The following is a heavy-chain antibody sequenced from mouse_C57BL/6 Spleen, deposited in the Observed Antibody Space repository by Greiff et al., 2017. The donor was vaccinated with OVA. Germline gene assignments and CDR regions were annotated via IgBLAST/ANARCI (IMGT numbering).Heavy chain of an antibody. J-gene: IGHJ1*03. CDR1: GYTFTSYG. D-gene: IGHD1-1*01. V-gene: IGHV1-81*01. Sequence: QVQLQQSGAELARPGASVKLSCKASGYTFTSYGISWVKQRTGQGLEWIGEIYPRSGNTYYNEKFKGKATLTADKSSRTAYMELRSLTSEDCAVYFCAREESITTVVGYFDVWGTGTTVTVSS. CDR2: IYPRSGNT. CDR3: AREESITTVVGYFDV.